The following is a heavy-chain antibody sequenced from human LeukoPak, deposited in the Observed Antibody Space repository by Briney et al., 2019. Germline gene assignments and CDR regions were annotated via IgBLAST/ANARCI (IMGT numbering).Heavy chain of an antibody. V-gene: IGHV1-18*01. D-gene: IGHD1-1*01. Sequence: GASVKVSCKTSGYSFTSNGISWVRQAPGQGLEWMGWISTYKGNTNYAQKFQGRVTLTTEASTRTVYMELRSLRFDDTAVYYCARDKNWSLDYWGQGTLVTVSS. CDR2: ISTYKGNT. J-gene: IGHJ4*02. CDR1: GYSFTSNG. CDR3: ARDKNWSLDY.